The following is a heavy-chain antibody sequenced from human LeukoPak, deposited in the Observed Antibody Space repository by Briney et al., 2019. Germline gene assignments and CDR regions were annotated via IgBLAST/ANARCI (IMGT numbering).Heavy chain of an antibody. CDR3: ASLNYDSSGAPQGIEDY. D-gene: IGHD3-22*01. V-gene: IGHV4-39*01. CDR1: GGSISSSSYY. Sequence: PSETLSLTCIVSGGSISSSSYYWGWIRQPPGKGLEWIGSIYYSGSTFHNPSLKSRVTISVDTSKNQFSLKLSSVTAADTAVYYCASLNYDSSGAPQGIEDYWGQGTLVTVSS. CDR2: IYYSGST. J-gene: IGHJ4*02.